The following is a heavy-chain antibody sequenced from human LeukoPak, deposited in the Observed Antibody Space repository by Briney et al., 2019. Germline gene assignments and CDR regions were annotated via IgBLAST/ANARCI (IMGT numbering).Heavy chain of an antibody. Sequence: SGTLSLTCAVSGGSISSSNWWSCVRQPPGEGLEWIGEIYHSGSTNYNPSLKSRVTISVDKSKNQFSLKLSSVTDADTAEYYFARDWGYSSSWYFDLWGRGTLVTVSS. D-gene: IGHD6-13*01. V-gene: IGHV4-4*02. CDR1: GGSISSSNW. CDR3: ARDWGYSSSWYFDL. CDR2: IYHSGST. J-gene: IGHJ2*01.